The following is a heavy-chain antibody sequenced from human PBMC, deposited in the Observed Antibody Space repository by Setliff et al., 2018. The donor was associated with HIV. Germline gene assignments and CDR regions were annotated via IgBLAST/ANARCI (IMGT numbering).Heavy chain of an antibody. D-gene: IGHD4-4*01. CDR3: AREHDYSNYRRLDS. V-gene: IGHV4-4*08. CDR2: IHHSGSS. CDR1: GGSISSYY. J-gene: IGHJ4*02. Sequence: PSETLSLTCTVSGGSISSYYWTWIRQPPGKGLEWIGYIHHSGSSDYTPSLRSRATMSVDTSKNQFSLKLTSVTAADTAVYYCAREHDYSNYRRLDSWGQGILVTVSS.